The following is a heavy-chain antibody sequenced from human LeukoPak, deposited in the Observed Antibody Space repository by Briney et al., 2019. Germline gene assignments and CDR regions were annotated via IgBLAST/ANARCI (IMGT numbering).Heavy chain of an antibody. J-gene: IGHJ6*02. D-gene: IGHD2-2*01. CDR2: ISSSSSTI. V-gene: IGHV3-48*04. Sequence: GGSLRLSCAASGFTFSSYSMNWVRQAPGKGLEWVSYISSSSSTIYYADSVKGRFTISRDNAKNSLYLQMNSLRAEDTAVYYCARVEQDIVVVPAPREGGMDVWGQGTTVTVSS. CDR1: GFTFSSYS. CDR3: ARVEQDIVVVPAPREGGMDV.